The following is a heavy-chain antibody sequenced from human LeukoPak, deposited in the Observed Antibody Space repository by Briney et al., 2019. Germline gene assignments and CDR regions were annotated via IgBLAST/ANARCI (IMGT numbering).Heavy chain of an antibody. Sequence: GGSLRLSCAASGFTFTNFAKSWVRLTPEEGFERVSSLSINAADTYSADPVRGRSTLSRKEPRTTAYLQLNKLRAEDPAIYYCAKASWVSTADAVLWGQGNVVTVSS. D-gene: IGHD3-16*01. CDR1: GFTFTNFA. J-gene: IGHJ4*02. CDR3: AKASWVSTADAVL. CDR2: LSINAADT. V-gene: IGHV3-23*01.